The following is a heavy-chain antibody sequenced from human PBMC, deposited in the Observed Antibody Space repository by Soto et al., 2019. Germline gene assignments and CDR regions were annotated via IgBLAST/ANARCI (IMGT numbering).Heavy chain of an antibody. V-gene: IGHV4-4*02. D-gene: IGHD3-22*01. Sequence: SETLSLTCAVSGGSISSSNWWSWVRQPPGKGLEWIGEIYHSGSTNYNPSLKSRVTISVDKSKNQFSLKLSSVTAADTAVYYCARDLAYYYDSSGYFNWFDPWGQGTLVTVSS. CDR3: ARDLAYYYDSSGYFNWFDP. CDR1: GGSISSSNW. CDR2: IYHSGST. J-gene: IGHJ5*02.